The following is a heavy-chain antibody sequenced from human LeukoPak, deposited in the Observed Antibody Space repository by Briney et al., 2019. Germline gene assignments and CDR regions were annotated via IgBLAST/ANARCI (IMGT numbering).Heavy chain of an antibody. CDR2: INPNSGGT. Sequence: ASVKVSCKASGGTFSSYAISWVRQAPGQGLEWMGWINPNSGGTNYAQKFQGRVTMTRDTSISTAYMELSRLRSDDTAVYYCAREVPDIVVVVAATRGAFDIWGQGTMVTVSS. V-gene: IGHV1-2*02. CDR1: GGTFSSYA. CDR3: AREVPDIVVVVAATRGAFDI. D-gene: IGHD2-15*01. J-gene: IGHJ3*02.